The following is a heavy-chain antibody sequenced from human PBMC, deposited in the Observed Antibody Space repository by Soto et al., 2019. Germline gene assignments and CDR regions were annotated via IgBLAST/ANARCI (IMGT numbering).Heavy chain of an antibody. V-gene: IGHV4-31*03. J-gene: IGHJ2*01. CDR3: ARGYTVGSGYFDL. Sequence: QVQLQESGPGLVKPSQTLSLTCTVSGGSISSGGYYWSWIRQHPGKGLEWIGYIYYSGSTYYNPSLQSRVTISVDTSKNQFSLKLSSVTAADTAVYYCARGYTVGSGYFDLWGRGTLVTVSS. CDR2: IYYSGST. CDR1: GGSISSGGYY. D-gene: IGHD1-20*01.